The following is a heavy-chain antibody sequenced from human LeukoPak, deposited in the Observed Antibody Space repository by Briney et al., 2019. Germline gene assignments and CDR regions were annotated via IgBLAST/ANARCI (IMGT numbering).Heavy chain of an antibody. CDR2: ISYDGTNK. V-gene: IGHV3-33*01. CDR1: GFSFSNYA. CDR3: ASSYYDILTGPTELHY. J-gene: IGHJ4*01. D-gene: IGHD3-9*01. Sequence: PGGSLRLSCAASGFSFSNYAMHWVRQAPGKGLEWVALISYDGTNKYYADSVKGRFTVSRDNSKNTLFLQMNRLRVEDTAVYYCASSYYDILTGPTELHYWGQGTLVTVSS.